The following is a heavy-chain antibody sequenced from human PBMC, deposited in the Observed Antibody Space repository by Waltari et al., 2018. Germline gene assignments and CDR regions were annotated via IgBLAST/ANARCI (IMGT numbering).Heavy chain of an antibody. CDR1: GGSFSGYY. CDR2: INHSGST. Sequence: QVQLQQWGAGLLKPSETLSLTCAVYGGSFSGYYWSWIRQPPGKGLEWIGEINHSGSTNYNPSLKSRVTRSVDTSKNQFSLKLSSVTAADTAVYYCASGLRFLEWFHYYGMDVWGQGTTVTVSS. D-gene: IGHD3-3*01. J-gene: IGHJ6*02. V-gene: IGHV4-34*01. CDR3: ASGLRFLEWFHYYGMDV.